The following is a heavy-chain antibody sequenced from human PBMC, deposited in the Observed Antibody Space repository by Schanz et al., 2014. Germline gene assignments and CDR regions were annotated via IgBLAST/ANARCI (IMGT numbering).Heavy chain of an antibody. J-gene: IGHJ5*02. CDR2: IYTSGST. CDR1: GGSISSFY. V-gene: IGHV4-4*07. D-gene: IGHD3-3*01. CDR3: ARDRGYDFSFDP. Sequence: QVQLQESGPGLVKSSETLSLTCTVSGGSISSFYWGWIRQPAGKGLEWIGRIYTSGSTNYNPSLKSRVTISLDTSKNHFSLKLSSVTAADTAVYYCARDRGYDFSFDPWGQGTLVTVSS.